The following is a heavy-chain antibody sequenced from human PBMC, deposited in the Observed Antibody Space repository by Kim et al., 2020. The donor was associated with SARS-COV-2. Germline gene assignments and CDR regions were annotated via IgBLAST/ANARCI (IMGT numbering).Heavy chain of an antibody. V-gene: IGHV1-69*13. CDR2: IIPIFGTA. CDR3: ARGNIVVVPAASYYYYGMDV. CDR1: GGTFSSYA. Sequence: SVKVSCKASGGTFSSYAISWVRQAPGQGLEWMGGIIPIFGTANYAQKFQGRVTITADESTSTAYMELSSLRSEDTAVYYCARGNIVVVPAASYYYYGMDVCGQGTTVTVSS. D-gene: IGHD2-2*01. J-gene: IGHJ6*02.